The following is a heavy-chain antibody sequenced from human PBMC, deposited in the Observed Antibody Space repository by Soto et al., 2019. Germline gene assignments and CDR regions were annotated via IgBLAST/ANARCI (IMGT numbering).Heavy chain of an antibody. D-gene: IGHD2-15*01. CDR1: GGTFSSYA. V-gene: IGHV1-69*13. CDR2: IIPIFGTA. Sequence: VASVKVSCKASGGTFSSYAISWVRQAPGQGLEWMGGIIPIFGTANYAQKFQGRVTITADESTSTAYMELSSLRSEDTAVYYCARRRNCSGGSCYYYYGMDVWGQGTTVTVSS. J-gene: IGHJ6*02. CDR3: ARRRNCSGGSCYYYYGMDV.